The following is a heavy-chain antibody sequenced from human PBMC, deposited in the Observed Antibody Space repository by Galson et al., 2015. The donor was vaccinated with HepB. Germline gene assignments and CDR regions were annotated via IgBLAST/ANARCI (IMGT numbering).Heavy chain of an antibody. CDR1: GYTFSKHW. CDR3: ARHGQDQLVSWIDP. V-gene: IGHV5-51*01. Sequence: QSGAEVKKPGESLKISCKGSGYTFSKHWIAWVRQVPGKGLEWMGMIYPGDSDTRYSPSFQGRVTISADKSNSTAYLQWSSLKASDTAIYYCARHGQDQLVSWIDPWGLGTLVTVSS. J-gene: IGHJ5*02. D-gene: IGHD3-22*01. CDR2: IYPGDSDT.